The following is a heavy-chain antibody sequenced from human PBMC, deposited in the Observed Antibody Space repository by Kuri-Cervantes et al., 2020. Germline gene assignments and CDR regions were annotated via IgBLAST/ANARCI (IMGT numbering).Heavy chain of an antibody. CDR2: ISWNSGSI. CDR3: AREVDTNWFDP. J-gene: IGHJ5*02. Sequence: GGSLRLSCAASGFTFDDYAMHWVRQAPGKGLEWVSGISWNSGSIGYADSVKGRFTISRDNAKNSLYPQMNSLRAEDTAVYYCAREVDTNWFDPWGQGTLVTVSS. CDR1: GFTFDDYA. D-gene: IGHD3-9*01. V-gene: IGHV3-9*01.